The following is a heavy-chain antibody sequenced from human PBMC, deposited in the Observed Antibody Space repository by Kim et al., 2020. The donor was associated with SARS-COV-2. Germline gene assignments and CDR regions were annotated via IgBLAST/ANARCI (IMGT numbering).Heavy chain of an antibody. V-gene: IGHV4-34*01. CDR2: INHSGST. CDR1: GGSFSGYY. CDR3: ARGRYSSSWYGTVYWFDP. Sequence: SETLSLTCAVYGGSFSGYYWNWIRQPPGKGLEWIGEINHSGSTNYNPSLKSRVTISVDTSKNQLSLKLSSVIAADTAVYYCARGRYSSSWYGTVYWFDPWGQGTLVTVSS. J-gene: IGHJ5*02. D-gene: IGHD6-13*01.